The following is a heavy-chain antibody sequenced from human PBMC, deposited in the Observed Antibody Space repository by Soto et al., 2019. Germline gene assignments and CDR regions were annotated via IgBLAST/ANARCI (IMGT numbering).Heavy chain of an antibody. CDR2: INPNSGGT. D-gene: IGHD3-22*01. J-gene: IGHJ5*02. CDR1: GYTFTGYY. V-gene: IGHV1-2*02. CDR3: ARAGDEYYYDSSGPA. Sequence: GASVKVSCKASGYTFTGYYMHWVRQAPGQGLEWMGWINPNSGGTNYAQKFQGRVTMTRDTSISTAYMELSRLRSDDTAVYYCARAGDEYYYDSSGPAWGQGTLVTVSS.